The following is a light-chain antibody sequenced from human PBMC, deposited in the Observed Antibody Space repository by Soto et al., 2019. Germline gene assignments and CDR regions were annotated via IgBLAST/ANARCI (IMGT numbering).Light chain of an antibody. Sequence: EIVLTQSPGTLSLSPGERATLSCRSSQSISSNLAWYQQKPGQAPRLLIYNAFNRATGIPDRFSGSGSGTDFTLTISSLQAEDFAIYYCQQYNNWPPLTFGGGTKVDIK. CDR2: NAF. V-gene: IGKV3D-15*01. J-gene: IGKJ4*01. CDR1: QSISSN. CDR3: QQYNNWPPLT.